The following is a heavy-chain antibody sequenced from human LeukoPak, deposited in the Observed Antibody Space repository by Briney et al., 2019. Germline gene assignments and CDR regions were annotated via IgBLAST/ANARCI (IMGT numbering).Heavy chain of an antibody. D-gene: IGHD5-24*01. CDR1: GYTFTGYY. V-gene: IGHV1-2*02. CDR3: ASSGMATIAKLDY. J-gene: IGHJ4*02. CDR2: INPNSGGT. Sequence: ASVKVSCKASGYTFTGYYMHWVRQAPGQGLEWMGWINPNSGGTTYAQKFQGRVTMTRDTSISTAYMELSRLRSDDTAVYYCASSGMATIAKLDYWGQGTLVTVSS.